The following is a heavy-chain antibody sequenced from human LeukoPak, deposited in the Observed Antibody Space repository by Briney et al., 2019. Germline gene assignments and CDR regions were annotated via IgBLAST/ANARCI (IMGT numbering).Heavy chain of an antibody. CDR3: ARTANYYDRVPVY. Sequence: SETLSLTCAVYGGSFSGYYWSWIRQPPVKGLEWIGEINHSGSTNYNPSLKSRVTISVDTSKNQFSLKLSSVTAADTAVYYCARTANYYDRVPVYWGQGTLVTVSS. V-gene: IGHV4-34*01. CDR1: GGSFSGYY. CDR2: INHSGST. J-gene: IGHJ4*02. D-gene: IGHD3-22*01.